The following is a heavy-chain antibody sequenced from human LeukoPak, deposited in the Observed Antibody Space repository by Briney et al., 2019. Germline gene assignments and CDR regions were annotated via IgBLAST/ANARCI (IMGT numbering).Heavy chain of an antibody. D-gene: IGHD3-22*01. CDR2: INPNSGGT. Sequence: ASVKVSFYASGYRFTFCDMNWVQEAPGQGLEWMGWINPNSGGTSYAQKFQGRVTMTRDTSISTAYMELSRLRSDDTAVYYCAREAQPTSGGYSYDYWGQGTLVTVSS. CDR3: AREAQPTSGGYSYDY. V-gene: IGHV1-2*02. CDR1: GYRFTFCD. J-gene: IGHJ4*02.